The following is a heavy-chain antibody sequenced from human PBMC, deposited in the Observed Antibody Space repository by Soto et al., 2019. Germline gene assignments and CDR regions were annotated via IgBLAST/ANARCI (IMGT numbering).Heavy chain of an antibody. J-gene: IGHJ4*02. CDR1: GYSFTNYV. CDR3: ARAAYYYESSGYYPGDY. CDR2: INPGYGNT. Sequence: GASVKVSCKSSGYSFTNYVMHWVRQAPGQRLEWMGWINPGYGNTKYSQKFQGRVTITRDTSASTAYMELSSLRSEDTAVYYCARAAYYYESSGYYPGDYWGQGTLVTVSS. D-gene: IGHD3-22*01. V-gene: IGHV1-3*01.